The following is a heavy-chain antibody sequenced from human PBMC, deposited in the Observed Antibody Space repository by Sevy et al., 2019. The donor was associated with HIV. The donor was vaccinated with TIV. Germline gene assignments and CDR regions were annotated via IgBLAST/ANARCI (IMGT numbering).Heavy chain of an antibody. D-gene: IGHD3-3*01. CDR2: IYVGDSDT. V-gene: IGHV5-51*01. CDR3: ARRQTIYTALDF. Sequence: GESLKMSCKGSGYDFNTHWIVWVRQMPGKGLEWMGIIYVGDSDTRYSPSFQGQVTISADKSINTAYLQWSSLKASDTAMYYCARRQTIYTALDFWGQGTMVTVSS. J-gene: IGHJ3*01. CDR1: GYDFNTHW.